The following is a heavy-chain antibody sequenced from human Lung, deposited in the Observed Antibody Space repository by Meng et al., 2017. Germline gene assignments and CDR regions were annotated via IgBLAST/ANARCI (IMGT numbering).Heavy chain of an antibody. CDR2: LIAVFDKT. Sequence: QVQLVQSGAEVKKPGSSVKVACKPSGGSFSTHTISWVRQAPGQGLEWMGGLIAVFDKTKAAPRFQDRVTFTADESTSTAYMELSSLTFDDTAVYFCARGRRNEPLFDYWGQGTLVTVSS. V-gene: IGHV1-69*13. CDR1: GGSFSTHT. J-gene: IGHJ4*02. D-gene: IGHD1-14*01. CDR3: ARGRRNEPLFDY.